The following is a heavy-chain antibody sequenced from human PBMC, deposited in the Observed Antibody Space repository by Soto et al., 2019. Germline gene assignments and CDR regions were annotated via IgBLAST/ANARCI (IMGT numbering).Heavy chain of an antibody. V-gene: IGHV4-34*01. CDR3: SGRGPTDSGSASQSGVVDF. CDR2: SNHRGST. Sequence: QVQLQQWGAGLLKPSETLSLTCAVHGGSFSGYFWTWIRQAPGKGLVWIGESNHRGSTNYNPSLPSRVTTSVDTSKSQFSLKLNSVTAADTAVYYCSGRGPTDSGSASQSGVVDFCGQGTLVTVSS. J-gene: IGHJ4*02. CDR1: GGSFSGYF. D-gene: IGHD3-10*01.